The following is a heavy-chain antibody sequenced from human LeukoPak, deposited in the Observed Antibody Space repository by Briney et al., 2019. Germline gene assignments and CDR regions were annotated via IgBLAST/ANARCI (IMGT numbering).Heavy chain of an antibody. CDR1: GFTFSSYG. CDR2: IRYDGSNK. Sequence: PGGSLRLSCAAPGFTFSSYGMHWVRQAPAKGREWVAFIRYDGSNKYYADSVKGRFTISRDNSKNTLYLQMNSLRAEDTAVYYCAKDRGRYCSGGSCYTTHYFDYWGQGTLVTVSS. CDR3: AKDRGRYCSGGSCYTTHYFDY. D-gene: IGHD2-15*01. J-gene: IGHJ4*02. V-gene: IGHV3-30*02.